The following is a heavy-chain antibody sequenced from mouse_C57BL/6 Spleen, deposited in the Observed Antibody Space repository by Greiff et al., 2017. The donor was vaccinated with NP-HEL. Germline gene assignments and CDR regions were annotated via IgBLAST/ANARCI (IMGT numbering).Heavy chain of an antibody. CDR2: ISYSGST. J-gene: IGHJ1*03. CDR3: ARDDGYYWYFDV. Sequence: DVKLQESGPGMVKPSQSLSLTCTVTGYSITSGYDWHWIRHFPGNKLEWMGYISYSGSTNYNPSLKSRISITHDTSKNHFFLKLNSVTTEDIATYYCARDDGYYWYFDVWGTGTTVTVSS. CDR1: GYSITSGYD. V-gene: IGHV3-1*01. D-gene: IGHD2-3*01.